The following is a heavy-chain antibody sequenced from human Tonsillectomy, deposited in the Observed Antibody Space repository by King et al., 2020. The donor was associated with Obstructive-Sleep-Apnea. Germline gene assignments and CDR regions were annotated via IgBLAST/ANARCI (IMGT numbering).Heavy chain of an antibody. CDR1: GGSISSYY. CDR2: IYYVGST. CDR3: AGDRGPAFDP. J-gene: IGHJ5*02. Sequence: VQLQESGPGLVKPSETLSLTCSVSGGSISSYYWSWIRQPPGKGLEWIGYIYYVGSTNYNPSLKSLVTISVDTSKNQFSLKLSSVTAAETAVYYCAGDRGPAFDPWGQGTLVTVSS. D-gene: IGHD3-10*01. V-gene: IGHV4-59*01.